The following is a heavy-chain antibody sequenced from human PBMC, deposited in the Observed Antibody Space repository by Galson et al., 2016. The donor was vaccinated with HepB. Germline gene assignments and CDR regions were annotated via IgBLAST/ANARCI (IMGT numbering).Heavy chain of an antibody. Sequence: LRLSCAASGFTFSTYVMSWVRQAPGKGLEWVSGISGDGHSTYYADSVKGRFTISRDNSKNTLYQQMNSLRADDTALYYCAKDRDHFGDYVFDYWGQGTLVTVSS. CDR1: GFTFSTYV. CDR3: AKDRDHFGDYVFDY. CDR2: ISGDGHST. D-gene: IGHD4-17*01. J-gene: IGHJ4*02. V-gene: IGHV3-23*01.